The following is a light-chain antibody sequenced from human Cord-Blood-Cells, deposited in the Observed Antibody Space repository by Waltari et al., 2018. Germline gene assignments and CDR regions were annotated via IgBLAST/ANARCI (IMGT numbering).Light chain of an antibody. CDR1: QSVSSSY. Sequence: EIVLTQSPGTLSLSPGERATLSCRASQSVSSSYLAWYQQTPGQAPRLLIDGASSRATDIPDRFSGSGSGTDFTLTISRLEPEEFAVYYCQQYGSSPPLTFGGGTKVEIK. J-gene: IGKJ4*01. V-gene: IGKV3-20*01. CDR2: GAS. CDR3: QQYGSSPPLT.